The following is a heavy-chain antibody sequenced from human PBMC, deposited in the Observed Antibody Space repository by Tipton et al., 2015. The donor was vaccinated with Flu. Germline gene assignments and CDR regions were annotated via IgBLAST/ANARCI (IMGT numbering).Heavy chain of an antibody. CDR1: GFTFSDHY. J-gene: IGHJ4*02. V-gene: IGHV3-11*01. D-gene: IGHD1-14*01. CDR2: ISGSGSDM. Sequence: SLRLSCAVSGFTFSDHYMTWIRQAPGKGLEWVSYISGSGSDMNYADSVKGRFTISRDNARNPLYIQMNSLRDDETAVYFFATGAQTREADCCGQGTLVIVSS. CDR3: ATGAQTREADC.